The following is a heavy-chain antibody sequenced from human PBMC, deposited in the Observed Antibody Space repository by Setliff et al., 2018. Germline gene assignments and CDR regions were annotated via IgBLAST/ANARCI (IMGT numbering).Heavy chain of an antibody. CDR3: ARTMYSSSWYGAFDI. CDR2: IHYSGSP. J-gene: IGHJ3*02. V-gene: IGHV4-59*01. D-gene: IGHD6-13*01. CDR1: GGSISSYY. Sequence: PSETLSLTCTVSGGSISSYYWNWIRQPPGKGLELIGYIHYSGSPNYHPSLKSRVSTSVDTSQNQISLKLSSVTAADTAVYYCARTMYSSSWYGAFDIWGQGTMVTVSS.